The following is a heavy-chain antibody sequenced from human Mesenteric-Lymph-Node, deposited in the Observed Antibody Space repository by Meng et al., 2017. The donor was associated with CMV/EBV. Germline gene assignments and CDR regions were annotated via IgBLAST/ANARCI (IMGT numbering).Heavy chain of an antibody. CDR3: ARGSSYDILTGYFDY. J-gene: IGHJ4*02. Sequence: QVYLPPWGAGLLKPSETLSVTCAVYGGSFSGYYWNWIRQSPEKGLEWIGEINHSGSTTYNPSFTSRIIISVDTSTNQISLNMSSVTAADTAVYYCARGSSYDILTGYFDYWGQGALVTVSS. CDR2: INHSGST. V-gene: IGHV4-34*01. CDR1: GGSFSGYY. D-gene: IGHD3-9*01.